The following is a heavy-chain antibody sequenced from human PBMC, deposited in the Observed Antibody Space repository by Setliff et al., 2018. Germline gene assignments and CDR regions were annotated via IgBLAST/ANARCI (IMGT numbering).Heavy chain of an antibody. V-gene: IGHV3-48*01. CDR1: GFSFNKYW. CDR3: ARELRSPFWHIDY. Sequence: GGSLRLSCTVYGFSFNKYWMYWVRQAPGKGLEWISYITTSGSTIYYADSVKGRFTISRDNSRNTLYLEMNSLRGEDTAVYYCARELRSPFWHIDYWGQGTQVTVSS. J-gene: IGHJ4*02. CDR2: ITTSGSTI. D-gene: IGHD3-16*01.